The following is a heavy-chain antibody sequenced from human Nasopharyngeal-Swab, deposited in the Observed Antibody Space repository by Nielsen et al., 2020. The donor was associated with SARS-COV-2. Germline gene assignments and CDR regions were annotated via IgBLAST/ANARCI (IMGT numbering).Heavy chain of an antibody. Sequence: SVQVSCKASGGTFSSYAISWVRQAPGQGLEWMGGIIPIFGTANYAQKFQGRVTITADESTSTAYMELSSLRSEDTAVYYCARDPGYYDFWSGWDGMDVWGQGTTVTVSS. CDR3: ARDPGYYDFWSGWDGMDV. D-gene: IGHD3-3*01. J-gene: IGHJ6*02. CDR1: GGTFSSYA. V-gene: IGHV1-69*13. CDR2: IIPIFGTA.